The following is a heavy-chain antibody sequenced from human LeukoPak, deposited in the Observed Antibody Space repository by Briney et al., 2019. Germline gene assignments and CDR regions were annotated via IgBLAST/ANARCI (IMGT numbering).Heavy chain of an antibody. V-gene: IGHV3-21*01. J-gene: IGHJ4*02. CDR2: ISSSSSYI. D-gene: IGHD6-19*01. CDR1: GFTFSSYS. CDR3: ARDLAEQWLYYFDY. Sequence: GGSLRLSCAASGFTFSSYSMNWVRQAPGKGLEWVSSISSSSSYIYYADSVKGRFTISRDTAKNSLYLQMNSLRAEDTAVYYCARDLAEQWLYYFDYWGQGTLVTVSS.